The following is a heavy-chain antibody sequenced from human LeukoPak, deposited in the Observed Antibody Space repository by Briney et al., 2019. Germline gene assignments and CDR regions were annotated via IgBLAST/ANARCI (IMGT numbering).Heavy chain of an antibody. CDR2: IRYDGSNK. V-gene: IGHV3-30*02. Sequence: AGGSLRLSCAASGFTFSSYGMHWVRQAPGKGLEWVAFIRYDGSNKYYADSVKGRFTIYRDNSKNTLYLQMNSLRAEDTAVYYCAKRVPAGGWYLGADYWGQGTLVTVSS. J-gene: IGHJ4*02. D-gene: IGHD6-19*01. CDR1: GFTFSSYG. CDR3: AKRVPAGGWYLGADY.